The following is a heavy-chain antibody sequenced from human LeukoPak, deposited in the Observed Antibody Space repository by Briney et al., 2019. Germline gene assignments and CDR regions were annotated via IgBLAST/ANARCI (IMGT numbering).Heavy chain of an antibody. CDR1: GGSISSYY. Sequence: SETLSLTCTVSGGSISSYYWSWIRQPAGKGLEWIGEINHSGSTNYNPSLKSRVTISVDTSKNQFSLKLSSVTAADTAVYYCARAARLDVCYFDYWGQGTLVTVSS. J-gene: IGHJ4*02. CDR2: INHSGST. V-gene: IGHV4-34*01. D-gene: IGHD6-6*01. CDR3: ARAARLDVCYFDY.